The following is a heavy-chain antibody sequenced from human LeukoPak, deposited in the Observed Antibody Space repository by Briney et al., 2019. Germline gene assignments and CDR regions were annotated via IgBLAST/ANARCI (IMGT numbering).Heavy chain of an antibody. V-gene: IGHV4-59*01. Sequence: SETLSLTCTVSGGSINSYYWSWIRQPPGKGLEWIGYIYYSGSTSYNPSLKSRVTISVDTSKNQFSLKLRSVTAADTAVYFCAREASRAGTYYFDYWGQGTLLTVSS. CDR3: AREASRAGTYYFDY. CDR2: IYYSGST. D-gene: IGHD3-10*01. J-gene: IGHJ4*02. CDR1: GGSINSYY.